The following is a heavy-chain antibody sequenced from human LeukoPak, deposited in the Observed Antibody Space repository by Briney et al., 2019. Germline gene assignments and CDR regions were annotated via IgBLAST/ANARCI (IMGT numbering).Heavy chain of an antibody. CDR2: ISGSGGST. CDR1: GFTFSNYA. Sequence: GGSLRLSCAASGFTFSNYAMRWVRQAPGKGLEWVSAISGSGGSTYYADSVKGRFTISRDNSKNTLYLQMNSLRAEDTAVYYCAKVGGSHYYGSSGYYLLFDYWGQGTLVTVSS. J-gene: IGHJ4*02. V-gene: IGHV3-23*01. D-gene: IGHD3-22*01. CDR3: AKVGGSHYYGSSGYYLLFDY.